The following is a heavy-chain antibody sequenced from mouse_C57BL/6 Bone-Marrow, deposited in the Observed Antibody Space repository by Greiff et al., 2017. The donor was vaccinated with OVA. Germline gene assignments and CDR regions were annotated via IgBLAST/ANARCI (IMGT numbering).Heavy chain of an antibody. D-gene: IGHD3-1*01. V-gene: IGHV1-81*01. Sequence: VKLQESGAELARPGASVKLSCKASGYTFTSYGISWVKQRTGQGLEWIGEIYPRSGNTYYNEKFKGKATLTADKSSSTAYMELRSLTSEDSAVYFGARRAGPYYFDYWGQGTTLTVSS. CDR1: GYTFTSYG. J-gene: IGHJ2*01. CDR2: IYPRSGNT. CDR3: ARRAGPYYFDY.